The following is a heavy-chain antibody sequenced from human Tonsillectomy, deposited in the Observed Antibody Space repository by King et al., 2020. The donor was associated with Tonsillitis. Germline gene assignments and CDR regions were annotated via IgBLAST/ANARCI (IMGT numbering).Heavy chain of an antibody. CDR3: VKGRTGYDGFAI. CDR1: GFIFSSYA. J-gene: IGHJ3*02. Sequence: VQLVQSGGGLVQPGGSLRLSCSASGFIFSSYAMHWVRQAPGKGLEYVSAISSNGGSTYYADSVKGRFSISRDNSKNTLYFQMSSLRVEDTAVYYCVKGRTGYDGFAIWGQGTMVTASS. V-gene: IGHV3-64D*06. D-gene: IGHD1-1*01. CDR2: ISSNGGST.